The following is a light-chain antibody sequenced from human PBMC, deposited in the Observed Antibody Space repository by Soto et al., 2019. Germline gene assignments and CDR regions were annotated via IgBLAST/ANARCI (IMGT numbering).Light chain of an antibody. CDR3: QQSYSTPWT. Sequence: DIQMTQSPSSLSASVGDRVTITCRASQSISYYLNWYQQKPGRAPRLLIYTTSSLQSGVPSKFSGSASGTDFTLTISSLQPEDFATYSCQQSYSTPWTFGQGTKVDIK. V-gene: IGKV1-39*01. CDR1: QSISYY. CDR2: TTS. J-gene: IGKJ1*01.